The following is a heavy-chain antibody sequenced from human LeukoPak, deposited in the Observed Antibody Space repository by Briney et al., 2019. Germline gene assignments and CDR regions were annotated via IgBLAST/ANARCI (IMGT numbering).Heavy chain of an antibody. CDR3: ARGIFGVANWFDP. V-gene: IGHV4-59*12. CDR1: GGSISSYY. J-gene: IGHJ5*02. CDR2: IYYSGST. Sequence: SETLSLTCTVSGGSISSYYWSWIRQPPGKGLEWIGYIYYSGSTNYNPSLKSRVTISVDTSKNQFSLKLSSVTAADTAVYYCARGIFGVANWFDPWGQGTLVTVSS. D-gene: IGHD3-3*01.